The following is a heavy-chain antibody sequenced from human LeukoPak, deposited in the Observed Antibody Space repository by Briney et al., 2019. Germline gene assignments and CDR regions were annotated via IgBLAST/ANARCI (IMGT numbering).Heavy chain of an antibody. V-gene: IGHV4-34*01. CDR3: AMSRGGPSSSWPNWFDP. CDR1: GGSISSYY. CDR2: INHSGST. J-gene: IGHJ5*02. D-gene: IGHD6-13*01. Sequence: SETLSLTCTVSGGSISSYYWSWIRQPPGKGLEWIGDINHSGSTNYNPSLKSRVTISVDTSKKQFSLKLSSVTAADTAVYYCAMSRGGPSSSWPNWFDPWGQGTLVTVSS.